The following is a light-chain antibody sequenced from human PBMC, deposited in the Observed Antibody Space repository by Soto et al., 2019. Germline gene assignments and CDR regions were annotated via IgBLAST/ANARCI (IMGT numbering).Light chain of an antibody. CDR2: DAS. CDR3: QQRSNWPPIT. CDR1: QGVSTK. Sequence: EIVMTQSPATLSVSPGERATLSCRASQGVSTKLAWYQQKPGQAPRLLIYDASNRATGIPARFSGSGSGTDFTLTISSLEPEDFAVYYCQQRSNWPPITFGQGTRLEIK. V-gene: IGKV3-11*01. J-gene: IGKJ5*01.